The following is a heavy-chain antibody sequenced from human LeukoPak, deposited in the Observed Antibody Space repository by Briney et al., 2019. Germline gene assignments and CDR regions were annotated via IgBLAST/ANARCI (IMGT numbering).Heavy chain of an antibody. CDR3: ARELGMDV. CDR2: ISSSSRYI. J-gene: IGHJ6*04. V-gene: IGHV3-21*01. D-gene: IGHD3-3*01. CDR1: GFTFSSYS. Sequence: GGSLRLSCAASGFTFSSYSMNWVRQAPGKGLEWVSSISSSSRYIYYADSVKGRFTLSRDNAKNSLYLQMNSLRAEDTAVYYCARELGMDVWGKGTTVTISS.